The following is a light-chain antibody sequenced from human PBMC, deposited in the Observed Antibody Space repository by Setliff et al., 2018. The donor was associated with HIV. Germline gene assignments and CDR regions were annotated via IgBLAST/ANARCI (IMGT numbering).Light chain of an antibody. J-gene: IGLJ1*01. CDR2: DNS. V-gene: IGLV1-40*01. CDR3: QSYDSSLSGSYV. Sequence: VLTQPPSVSGAPRQRVTISCTGTSSNIGAGYDVHWYQQLPGTAPKLLIYDNSNRPSGVPDRFSGSKSGTSASLAITGLQAEDEADYYCQSYDSSLSGSYVFGTGTKVTVL. CDR1: SSNIGAGYD.